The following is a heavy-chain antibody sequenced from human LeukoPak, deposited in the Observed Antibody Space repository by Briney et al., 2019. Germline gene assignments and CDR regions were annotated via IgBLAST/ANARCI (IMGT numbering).Heavy chain of an antibody. J-gene: IGHJ4*02. CDR1: GGSISSSSYY. CDR3: ARHRAMTTFDY. D-gene: IGHD4-11*01. Sequence: PSETLSLTCTVSGGSISSSSYYWGWIRQPPGKGLEWIGSMYYSGTTYYNPSLKSRVTISVDTSKNQFSLKVSSVTAADTAVYYCARHRAMTTFDYWGQGTLVTVSS. V-gene: IGHV4-39*01. CDR2: MYYSGTT.